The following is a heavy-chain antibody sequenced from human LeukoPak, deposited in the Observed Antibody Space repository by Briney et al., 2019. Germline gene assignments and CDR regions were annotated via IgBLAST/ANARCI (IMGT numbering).Heavy chain of an antibody. V-gene: IGHV3-20*04. CDR2: INWNGRVT. CDR1: GLTFDNYG. J-gene: IGHJ4*02. Sequence: GGSLRLSCAASGLTFDNYGMSWVRQAPGKGLEWVSGINWNGRVTIYADSVKGRFNISRDNDKKSLYLQMNSLRAEDTALYYCARSGDGSAFDSWGQGTLVTVSS. D-gene: IGHD3-10*01. CDR3: ARSGDGSAFDS.